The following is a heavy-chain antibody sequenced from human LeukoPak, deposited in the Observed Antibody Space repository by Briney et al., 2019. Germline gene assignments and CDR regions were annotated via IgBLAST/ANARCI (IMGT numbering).Heavy chain of an antibody. V-gene: IGHV3-72*01. CDR3: TRDAYSTGWNSDY. CDR1: GFIFSDHY. Sequence: PGGSLRLSCAASGFIFSDHYMDWVRQAPGKGLEWVGRTRNIANSYTTQYAASVKGRFSIARDDSKNIAYLQMNSLKTEDTAVYYCTRDAYSTGWNSDYRGQGTLVTVSS. CDR2: TRNIANSYTT. D-gene: IGHD6-19*01. J-gene: IGHJ4*02.